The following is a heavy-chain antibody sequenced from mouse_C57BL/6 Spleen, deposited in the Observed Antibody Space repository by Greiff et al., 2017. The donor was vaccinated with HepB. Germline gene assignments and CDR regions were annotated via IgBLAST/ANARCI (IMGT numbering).Heavy chain of an antibody. V-gene: IGHV1-85*01. CDR3: ANKAWFAY. CDR2: IYPRDGST. CDR1: GYTFTSYD. Sequence: VKLMESGPELVKPGASVKLSCKASGYTFTSYDINWVKQRPGQGLEWIGWIYPRDGSTKYNEKFKGKATLTVDTSSSTAYMELHSLTSEDSAVYFCANKAWFAYWGQGTLVTVSA. J-gene: IGHJ3*01.